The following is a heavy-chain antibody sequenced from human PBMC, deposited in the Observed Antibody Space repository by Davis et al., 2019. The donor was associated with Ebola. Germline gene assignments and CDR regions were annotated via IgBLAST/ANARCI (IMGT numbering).Heavy chain of an antibody. CDR3: ARGDSTGSYYHYYYAMDV. J-gene: IGHJ6*02. Sequence: PGGSLRLSCAASGFTFSSYTMHWVRQAPGKGLEWLTVISYDGVKKYYADSVKGRFTISRDKSNNTLYLQLNSLRAEDTAVYYCARGDSTGSYYHYYYAMDVWGQGTTVTVSS. V-gene: IGHV3-30-3*01. D-gene: IGHD3-22*01. CDR2: ISYDGVKK. CDR1: GFTFSSYT.